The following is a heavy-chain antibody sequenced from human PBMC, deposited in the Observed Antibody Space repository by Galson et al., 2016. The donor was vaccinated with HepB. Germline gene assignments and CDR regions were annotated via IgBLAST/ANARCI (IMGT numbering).Heavy chain of an antibody. V-gene: IGHV2-70*11. CDR2: IDWNDNK. CDR1: GGSISSGGYY. Sequence: TLSLTCTVSGGSISSGGYYWNQIRQHPGKGLEWLARIDWNDNKYYSTSLRTRLTISKGTSKNQVVLTMTNMDPVDTATFYCARTLSDYDFWSGFYDWGQGTLVTVSS. J-gene: IGHJ4*02. D-gene: IGHD3-3*01. CDR3: ARTLSDYDFWSGFYD.